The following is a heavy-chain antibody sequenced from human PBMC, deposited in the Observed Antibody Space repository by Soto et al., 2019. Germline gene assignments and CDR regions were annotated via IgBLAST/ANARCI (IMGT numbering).Heavy chain of an antibody. D-gene: IGHD3-16*01. CDR3: ARLVYDTRLDYLYFDF. CDR1: GVSISSGNW. V-gene: IGHV4-4*02. Sequence: SETLALTCTVSGVSISSGNWWTWVRQSPRKGLEYIGEIFHDGTANYFPSFERRVAMSVDKSKNQFSLKLTSVTAADAAIYYCARLVYDTRLDYLYFDFWGQGAQVTVSS. CDR2: IFHDGTA. J-gene: IGHJ4*02.